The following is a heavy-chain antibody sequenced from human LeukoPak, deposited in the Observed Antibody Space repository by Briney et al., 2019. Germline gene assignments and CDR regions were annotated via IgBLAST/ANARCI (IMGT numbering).Heavy chain of an antibody. Sequence: GRSLRLSCAASGFTFSSYGMHWVRQAPGKGLEWVAVISYDGSNKYYADSVKGRFTISRDNSKNTLYLQMNSLRAEDTAVYYCAKDYEYSSSRDWEDYWGQGTLVTVSS. CDR1: GFTFSSYG. CDR2: ISYDGSNK. V-gene: IGHV3-30*18. D-gene: IGHD6-6*01. J-gene: IGHJ4*02. CDR3: AKDYEYSSSRDWEDY.